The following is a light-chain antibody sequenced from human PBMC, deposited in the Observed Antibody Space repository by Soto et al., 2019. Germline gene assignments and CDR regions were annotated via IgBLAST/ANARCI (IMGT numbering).Light chain of an antibody. Sequence: DIQMTQSPSTLSASVGDRVTITCRASQSISNWLAWYQQKPGKAPKLLIYKASSLESEVPSRFTGSGSGTEFTLTISSLQPDDFATYYCQQYDTYWTFGQGTKVVIK. CDR3: QQYDTYWT. J-gene: IGKJ1*01. CDR2: KAS. V-gene: IGKV1-5*03. CDR1: QSISNW.